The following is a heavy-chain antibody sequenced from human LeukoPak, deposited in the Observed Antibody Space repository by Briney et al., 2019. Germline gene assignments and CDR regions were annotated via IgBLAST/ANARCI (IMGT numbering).Heavy chain of an antibody. CDR3: ASITGYCSGGSCQRFDP. CDR2: IYYSGST. J-gene: IGHJ5*02. D-gene: IGHD2-15*01. Sequence: SETLSLTCAVSGGSISSGGYSWSWIRQPPGKGLEWIGHIYYSGSTYYNPSLKSRVTISVDTSKNQFSLKLSSVTAADTAVYYCASITGYCSGGSCQRFDPWGQGTLVTVSS. CDR1: GGSISSGGYS. V-gene: IGHV4-30-4*07.